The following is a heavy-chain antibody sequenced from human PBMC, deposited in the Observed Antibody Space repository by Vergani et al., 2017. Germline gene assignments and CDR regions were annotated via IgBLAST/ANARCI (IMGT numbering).Heavy chain of an antibody. CDR1: GGSISGTNW. CDR2: IYHSGST. J-gene: IGHJ6*03. D-gene: IGHD2-2*01. V-gene: IGHV4-4*03. Sequence: QVQLQESGPGLVKPPGTLSLTCAVSGGSISGTNWWSWVRQSPGKGLEWIGEIYHSGSTNYNPSLKSRVTISVDKSKNQFSLKLSSVTAADTAVYYCARRVRYCSSTSCSYMDVWGKGTTVTVSS. CDR3: ARRVRYCSSTSCSYMDV.